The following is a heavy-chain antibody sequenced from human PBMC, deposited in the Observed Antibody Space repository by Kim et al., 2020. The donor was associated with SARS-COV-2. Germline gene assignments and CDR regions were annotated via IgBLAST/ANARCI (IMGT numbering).Heavy chain of an antibody. CDR3: SRGHYGLQN. Sequence: GESLRLSCAASGLGFSTFWMTWVRQAPGKGLEWVAHINPDGSEKDYVDSVKGRFTLSRDNAKSSLFLQMNSLRGEDTAVYYCSRGHYGLQNWGQGTVVTVSS. CDR1: GLGFSTFW. J-gene: IGHJ4*02. V-gene: IGHV3-7*01. D-gene: IGHD4-17*01. CDR2: INPDGSEK.